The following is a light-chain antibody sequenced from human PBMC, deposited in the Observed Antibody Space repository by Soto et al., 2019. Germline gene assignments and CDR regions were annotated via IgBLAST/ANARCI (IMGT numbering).Light chain of an antibody. J-gene: IGLJ3*02. Sequence: QSVLTQPPSASGTPGQTVTISCSGTSSNIRSNFVYWYQQLPGTAPRLLIYRNDRRPSGVPDRFSGSKSGNTASLTISGLQAEDEADYYCSSYTTSSTRVFGGGTKVTVL. CDR3: SSYTTSSTRV. CDR2: RND. V-gene: IGLV1-47*01. CDR1: SSNIRSNF.